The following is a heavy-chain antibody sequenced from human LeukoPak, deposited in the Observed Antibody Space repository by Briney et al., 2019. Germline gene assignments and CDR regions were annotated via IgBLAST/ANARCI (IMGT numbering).Heavy chain of an antibody. D-gene: IGHD4-17*01. Sequence: GGSLRLSCAASGFTFSSYSMNWVRQAPGRGLEWVSSISSSSSYIYYADSVKGRFTISRDNAKNSLYLQMNSLKAEDTAVYYCARDLDYGEFDYWGQGTLVTVSS. CDR2: ISSSSSYI. CDR3: ARDLDYGEFDY. V-gene: IGHV3-21*01. CDR1: GFTFSSYS. J-gene: IGHJ4*02.